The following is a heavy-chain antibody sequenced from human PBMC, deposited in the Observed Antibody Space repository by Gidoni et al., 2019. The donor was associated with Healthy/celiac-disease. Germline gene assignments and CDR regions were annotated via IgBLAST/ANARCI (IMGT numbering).Heavy chain of an antibody. J-gene: IGHJ4*02. CDR1: GFPFSSYA. V-gene: IGHV3-23*01. D-gene: IGHD6-6*01. CDR3: AKVIKSHQSSSSAGFDY. CDR2: ISGSGGST. Sequence: EVQLLESGGGLVQPGGSLRRSCSASGFPFSSYAMSWVRQGPGKGLEWVSAISGSGGSTYYADSVKGRFTISRDNSKNTLYLQMNSLRAEDTAVYYCAKVIKSHQSSSSAGFDYWGQGTLVTVSS.